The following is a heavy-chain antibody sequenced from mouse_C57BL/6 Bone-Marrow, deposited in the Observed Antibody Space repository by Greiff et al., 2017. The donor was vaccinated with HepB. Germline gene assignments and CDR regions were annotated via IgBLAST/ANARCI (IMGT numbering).Heavy chain of an antibody. J-gene: IGHJ1*03. D-gene: IGHD1-1*01. CDR2: IDPENGDT. CDR3: TTLITTVVYWYFDV. CDR1: GFNIKDDY. V-gene: IGHV14-4*01. Sequence: EVQVVESGAELVRPGASVKLSCTASGFNIKDDYMHWVKQRPEQGLEWIGWIDPENGDTEYASKFQGKATITADTSSNTAYLQLSSLTSEDTAVYYCTTLITTVVYWYFDVWGTGTTVTVSS.